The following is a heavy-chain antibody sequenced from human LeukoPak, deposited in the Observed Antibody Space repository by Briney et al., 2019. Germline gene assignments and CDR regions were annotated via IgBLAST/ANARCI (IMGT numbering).Heavy chain of an antibody. J-gene: IGHJ4*02. CDR1: GYTFTSYG. CDR2: ISAYNGNT. V-gene: IGHV1-18*01. D-gene: IGHD3-10*01. CDR3: ARDHRAMVRGVIDGGYYFDY. Sequence: ASVKVSCKASGYTFTSYGISWVRQAPGQGLEWMGWISAYNGNTNYAQKLQGRVTMTTDTSTSTAYMELRSLRSDDTAAYYCARDHRAMVRGVIDGGYYFDYWGQGTLVTVSS.